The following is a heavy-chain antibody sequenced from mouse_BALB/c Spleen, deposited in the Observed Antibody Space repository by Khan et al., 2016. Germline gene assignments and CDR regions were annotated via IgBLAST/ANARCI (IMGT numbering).Heavy chain of an antibody. CDR2: IHYSGRT. CDR1: GYSITSGYS. CDR3: ARWDYADIFAY. V-gene: IGHV3-1*02. Sequence: EVQLQESGPDLVKPSQSLSLTCTVTGYSITSGYSWHWIRQFPGNKLEWMGYIHYSGRTNYNPSLKSRISITRDTSQNQFFLQLNSVTTEDTATXCCARWDYADIFAYWGQGTLVTVSA. D-gene: IGHD1-1*01. J-gene: IGHJ3*01.